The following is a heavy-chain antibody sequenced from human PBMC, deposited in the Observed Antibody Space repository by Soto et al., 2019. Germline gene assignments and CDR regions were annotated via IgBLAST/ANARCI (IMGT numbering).Heavy chain of an antibody. D-gene: IGHD2-8*01. CDR1: GYTFSNFG. V-gene: IGHV1-18*01. CDR3: ARDRLGVSVTGGGFDS. Sequence: QVQLVQSGGEVKKPGASVKVSCKASGYTFSNFGLIWVRQAPGQGLELMGWISPYNGNTNYAQKLQGRLTMTTDTSTSTAYMELSSLRSDDTAVYYCARDRLGVSVTGGGFDSWGQGTLVTVSS. CDR2: ISPYNGNT. J-gene: IGHJ4*02.